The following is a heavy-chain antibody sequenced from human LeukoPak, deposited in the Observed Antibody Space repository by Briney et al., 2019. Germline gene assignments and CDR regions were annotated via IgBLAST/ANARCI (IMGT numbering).Heavy chain of an antibody. D-gene: IGHD5-12*01. V-gene: IGHV3-21*01. CDR3: ASFRYSGYDIDY. Sequence: AGGSLRLSCAASGFTFSSYSMNWVRQAPGKGLEWVSSISSSSSYIYYADSVKGRFTISRDNAKNSLYLQMNSLRAEDTAVYYCASFRYSGYDIDYWGQGTLVTVSS. CDR2: ISSSSSYI. CDR1: GFTFSSYS. J-gene: IGHJ4*02.